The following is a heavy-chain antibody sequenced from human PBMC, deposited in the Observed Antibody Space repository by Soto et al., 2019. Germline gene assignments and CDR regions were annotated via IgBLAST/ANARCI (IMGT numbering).Heavy chain of an antibody. Sequence: EVQLVESGGGLVQPGGSLGLSCVTSGFTFTSYWMHWVRQAPGKGLVWVSRINSDGSGTSYADSVRGRFTISRDNAKNTLYLQMDSLRAEDTAVYYCARGDYAAHLRTIDYWGQGTLVTVSS. J-gene: IGHJ4*02. V-gene: IGHV3-74*01. CDR2: INSDGSGT. CDR3: ARGDYAAHLRTIDY. D-gene: IGHD4-17*01. CDR1: GFTFTSYW.